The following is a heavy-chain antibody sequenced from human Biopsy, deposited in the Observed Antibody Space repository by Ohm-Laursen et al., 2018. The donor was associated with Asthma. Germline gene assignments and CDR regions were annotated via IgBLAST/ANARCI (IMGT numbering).Heavy chain of an antibody. CDR2: LSVYNGNT. Sequence: SSVKVSCKTSGYTFNSAGITWVRQAPGQGLEWMGWLSVYNGNTKVAQKLQDRVTMITDTSTSTAYMELRSLRSDDTAAYFCARAVDYSHYYGIDVWGQGTTVTVS. CDR3: ARAVDYSHYYGIDV. CDR1: GYTFNSAG. J-gene: IGHJ6*02. D-gene: IGHD3-10*01. V-gene: IGHV1-18*01.